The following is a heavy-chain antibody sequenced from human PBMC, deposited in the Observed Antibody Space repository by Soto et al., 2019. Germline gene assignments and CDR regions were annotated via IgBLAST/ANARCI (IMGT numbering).Heavy chain of an antibody. CDR1: GFSFRSYA. J-gene: IGHJ5*02. Sequence: EVLLLESGGGLVHPGGSLRLSCAGSGFSFRSYAIAWVRQAPGKGLEWVSAISGDAATTSYAESVKGRFTISRDNSKCTLYLRMSSLRVEDTAVYYCARDRFRTASSCYFTWGQGTLVTVSS. CDR3: ARDRFRTASSCYFT. V-gene: IGHV3-23*01. D-gene: IGHD2-2*01. CDR2: ISGDAATT.